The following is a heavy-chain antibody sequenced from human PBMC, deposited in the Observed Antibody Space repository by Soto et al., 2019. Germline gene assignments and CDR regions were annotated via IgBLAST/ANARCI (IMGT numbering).Heavy chain of an antibody. Sequence: DSVKGRITISRDNSKNTLYLQVNSLRAEDTAVYYCANGYSSILSPPYYYYGMDVWGQGTTVTGSS. V-gene: IGHV3-30*02. CDR3: ANGYSSILSPPYYYYGMDV. J-gene: IGHJ6*02. D-gene: IGHD6-13*01.